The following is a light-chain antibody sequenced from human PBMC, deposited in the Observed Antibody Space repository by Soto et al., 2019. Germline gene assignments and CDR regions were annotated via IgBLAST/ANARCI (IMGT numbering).Light chain of an antibody. CDR3: QQLNSYPLT. V-gene: IGKV1-9*01. J-gene: IGKJ4*01. Sequence: IQLTQSPSSLSAYVGDRVTITCRASQGIRSYLAWYQQKPGKAPKLLICAASTLQSGVPSRFSGSGSGTDFTLTISSLQPEDSATYYCQQLNSYPLTFGGGTKVDIK. CDR1: QGIRSY. CDR2: AAS.